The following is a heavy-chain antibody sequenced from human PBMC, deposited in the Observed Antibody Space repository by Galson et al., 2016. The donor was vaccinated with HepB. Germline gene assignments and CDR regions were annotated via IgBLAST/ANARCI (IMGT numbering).Heavy chain of an antibody. Sequence: SLRLSCAASGFTVSNDYISWVRQAPGKGLEWVSVIYYSGAAYYAGSVKGRFFISRDNSNNMVYLQMNSLRVEDTALYYCARGSSSSWYVGQNWFDPWGQGTLVTVSP. CDR1: GFTVSNDY. CDR2: IYYSGAA. D-gene: IGHD6-13*01. V-gene: IGHV3-53*01. J-gene: IGHJ5*02. CDR3: ARGSSSSWYVGQNWFDP.